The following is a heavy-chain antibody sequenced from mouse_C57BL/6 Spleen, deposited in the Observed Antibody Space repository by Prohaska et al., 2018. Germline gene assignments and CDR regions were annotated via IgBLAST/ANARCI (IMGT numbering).Heavy chain of an antibody. CDR3: ASPNWDWYFDV. CDR2: INPDSSKI. CDR1: GIDFSSYW. D-gene: IGHD4-1*01. J-gene: IGHJ1*03. V-gene: IGHV4-1*01. Sequence: EVKLLQSGGGLVQPGGSLKLSCAASGIDFSSYWMSWVRRATGKGLELIGEINPDSSKINYAASLKDKFIIYRDNAKNTLYLQMSKVRSEDTALYYCASPNWDWYFDVWGTGTTVTVSS.